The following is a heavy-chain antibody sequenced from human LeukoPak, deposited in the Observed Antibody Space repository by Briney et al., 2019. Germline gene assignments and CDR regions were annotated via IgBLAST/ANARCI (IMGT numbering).Heavy chain of an antibody. D-gene: IGHD1-1*01. J-gene: IGHJ4*02. Sequence: PGRSLRLSCAASGFTFGSYGMHWVRQAPGKGLEWVAVMSYNGQITYYADSVKGRFTISRDNSQNMLYLQMNSLRVDDTSVYYCAKVQLERRELLPNFDSWGQGTLVTVSS. V-gene: IGHV3-30*18. CDR2: MSYNGQIT. CDR3: AKVQLERRELLPNFDS. CDR1: GFTFGSYG.